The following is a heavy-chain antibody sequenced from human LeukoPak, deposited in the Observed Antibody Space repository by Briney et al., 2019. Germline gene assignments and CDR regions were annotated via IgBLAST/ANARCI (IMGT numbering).Heavy chain of an antibody. D-gene: IGHD3-22*01. CDR2: ISGSGGST. J-gene: IGHJ4*02. V-gene: IGHV3-23*01. Sequence: PGGSLGLSCAASGFTFSSYGMHWVRQAPGKGLEWVSAISGSGGSTYYADSVKGRFTISRDNSKNTLYLQMNSLRAEDTAVYYCAKATYYYDSSGYFFDYWGQGTLVTVSS. CDR3: AKATYYYDSSGYFFDY. CDR1: GFTFSSYG.